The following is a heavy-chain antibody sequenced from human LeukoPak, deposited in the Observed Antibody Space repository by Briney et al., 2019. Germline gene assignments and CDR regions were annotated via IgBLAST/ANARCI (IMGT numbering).Heavy chain of an antibody. V-gene: IGHV1-46*01. CDR3: ARDGIFDY. D-gene: IGHD1-1*01. CDR2: INPSGGST. J-gene: IGHJ4*02. CDR1: GYTFTTYY. Sequence: GASVKVSCKASGYTFTTYYMHWVQQAPGQGLEWMGIINPSGGSTTYAQKFQGRVTMTRETSTSTVYMELSSLRSEDTAVYYCARDGIFDYWGQGTLVTVSS.